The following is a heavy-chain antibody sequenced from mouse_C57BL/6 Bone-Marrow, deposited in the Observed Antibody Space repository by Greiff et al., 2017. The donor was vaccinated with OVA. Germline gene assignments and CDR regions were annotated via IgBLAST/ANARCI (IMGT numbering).Heavy chain of an antibody. J-gene: IGHJ3*01. V-gene: IGHV1-69*01. D-gene: IGHD2-4*01. CDR2: IDPSDSYT. CDR1: GYTFTSYW. CDR3: ARWGDYDGWGFAY. Sequence: QVQLKQPGAELVMPGASVKLSCKASGYTFTSYWMHWVKQRPGQGLEWIGEIDPSDSYTNYNQKFKGKSTLTVDKSSSTAYMQLSSLTSEDSAVYYCARWGDYDGWGFAYWGQGTLVTVSA.